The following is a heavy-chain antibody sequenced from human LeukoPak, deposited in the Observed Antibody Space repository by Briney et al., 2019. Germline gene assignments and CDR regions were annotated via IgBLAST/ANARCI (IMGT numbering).Heavy chain of an antibody. CDR3: ARKNIPSPRIRYSSDWNGRAFDY. CDR2: IYHSGST. V-gene: IGHV4-38-2*02. D-gene: IGHD6-25*01. J-gene: IGHJ4*02. CDR1: GYSISSGYY. Sequence: SETLSLTCTVSGYSISSGYYWGWIRQPPGKGLEWIGSIYHSGSTYYNPSLKSRVTISVDTSKNQFSLKLSPVTAADTAVYSCARKNIPSPRIRYSSDWNGRAFDYWGQGTLVTVSS.